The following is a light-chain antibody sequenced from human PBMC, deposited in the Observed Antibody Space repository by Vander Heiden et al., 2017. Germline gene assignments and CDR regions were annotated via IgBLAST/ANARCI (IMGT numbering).Light chain of an antibody. Sequence: DIVMTQSPDSLAVSLGEEATINCKSIQSVLSSSNNKNYLTCFQQKPGQPPKLLIYWASTREAGVPDRFSGSGSGTDFTLTISSLHAEDVAVYYCQQYYNIPRTFGQGTKVEIK. V-gene: IGKV4-1*01. CDR2: WAS. J-gene: IGKJ1*01. CDR1: QSVLSSSNNKNY. CDR3: QQYYNIPRT.